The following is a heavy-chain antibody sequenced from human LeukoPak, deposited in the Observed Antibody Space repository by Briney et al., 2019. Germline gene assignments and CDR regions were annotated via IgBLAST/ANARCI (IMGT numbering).Heavy chain of an antibody. CDR2: IYTSGTT. CDR1: IGSINSYY. J-gene: IGHJ4*01. V-gene: IGHV4-4*07. Sequence: PSETLSLTCTVSIGSINSYYWGWVRQPAGKGLEWIGRIYTSGTTNYSPSLKSRLSMSVDTSKNQFSLRLRSVTAADTAVYYCGRQGYTASYYFLDYWSHGPVVPVSS. D-gene: IGHD1-26*01. CDR3: GRQGYTASYYFLDY.